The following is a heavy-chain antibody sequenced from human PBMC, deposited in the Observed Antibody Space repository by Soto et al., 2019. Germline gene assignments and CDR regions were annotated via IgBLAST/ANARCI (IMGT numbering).Heavy chain of an antibody. D-gene: IGHD3-22*01. CDR1: GGSINSSIYY. CDR2: ISHSGST. CDR3: ARRDRSGWYYYYYGMDV. V-gene: IGHV4-39*01. J-gene: IGHJ6*02. Sequence: SETLSLTCTVSGGSINSSIYYWVWIRQPPGKGLEWIGSISHSGSTNYNPSLKSRVIISVDTSKNQFSLKLSSVTAADTAVYYCARRDRSGWYYYYYGMDVWGQGATVTVSS.